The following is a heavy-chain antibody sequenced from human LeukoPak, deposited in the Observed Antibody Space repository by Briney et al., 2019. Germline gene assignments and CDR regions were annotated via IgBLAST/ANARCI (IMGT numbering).Heavy chain of an antibody. V-gene: IGHV1-18*01. J-gene: IGHJ4*02. Sequence: GASVKVSCKASGYTFTSYGISWVRQAPGQGLEWMGWISAYNGNTNYAQKLQGRVTMTTDTSTSTAYMELRSLRSDDTAVYYCARRWEYSSGWFSFDYWGQGTLATVSS. D-gene: IGHD6-19*01. CDR1: GYTFTSYG. CDR3: ARRWEYSSGWFSFDY. CDR2: ISAYNGNT.